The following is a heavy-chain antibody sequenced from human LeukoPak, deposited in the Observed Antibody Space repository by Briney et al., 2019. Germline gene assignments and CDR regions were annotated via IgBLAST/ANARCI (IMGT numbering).Heavy chain of an antibody. J-gene: IGHJ5*02. CDR1: GFTFSSYG. D-gene: IGHD4-17*01. CDR2: IRYDGSNK. CDR3: ARDPYGDYSFDP. V-gene: IGHV3-30*02. Sequence: GGSLRLSCAVSGFTFSSYGMHWVRQAPGKGLEWVAFIRYDGSNKYYADSVKGRFTISRDNAKNSLYLQMNSLRAEDTAVYYCARDPYGDYSFDPWGQGTLVTVSS.